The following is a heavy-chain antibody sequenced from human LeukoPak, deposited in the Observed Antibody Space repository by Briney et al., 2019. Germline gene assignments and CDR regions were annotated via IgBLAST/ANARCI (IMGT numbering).Heavy chain of an antibody. J-gene: IGHJ6*03. V-gene: IGHV3-15*01. CDR2: IKSKTDGGTT. CDR3: TADSMIVLVIGNYMDV. D-gene: IGHD3-22*01. CDR1: GFTFSNAW. Sequence: GGSLRLSCAASGFTFSNAWMSWVPQAPGKGLKWVGRIKSKTDGGTTDYAAPVKGRFTISRDDSKNTLYLQMNSLKTEDTAVYYCTADSMIVLVIGNYMDVWGKGTTVSVSS.